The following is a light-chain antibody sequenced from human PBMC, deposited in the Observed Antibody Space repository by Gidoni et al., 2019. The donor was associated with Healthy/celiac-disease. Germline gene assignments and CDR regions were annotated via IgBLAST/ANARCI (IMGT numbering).Light chain of an antibody. CDR1: QSVSSSY. CDR3: QQYGSSPSRS. Sequence: IVLTQSPATLSLSPGERATLSCGASQSVSSSYLAWYQQKPGLAPRLLSYDASSRATGIPDRFSGSGSGTDFTLTISRLEPEDFAVYYCQQYGSSPSRSFGQGTKLEIK. J-gene: IGKJ2*04. V-gene: IGKV3D-20*01. CDR2: DAS.